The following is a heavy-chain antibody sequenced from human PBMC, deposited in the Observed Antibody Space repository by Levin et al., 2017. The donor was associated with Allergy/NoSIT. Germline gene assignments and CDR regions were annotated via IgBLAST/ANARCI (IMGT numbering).Heavy chain of an antibody. V-gene: IGHV1-18*01. CDR1: GYNFPTYA. CDR3: ARVNFRKIQAMTVVVTPFDY. Sequence: ASVKVSCKASGYNFPTYAISWVRQAPGQGLESMGWISGHNGHTNNAQKFQGRVTMTTDTSTSTAYMELRSLRSDDTAVYYCARVNFRKIQAMTVVVTPFDYWGQGTLVTVSS. J-gene: IGHJ4*02. CDR2: ISGHNGHT. D-gene: IGHD3-22*01.